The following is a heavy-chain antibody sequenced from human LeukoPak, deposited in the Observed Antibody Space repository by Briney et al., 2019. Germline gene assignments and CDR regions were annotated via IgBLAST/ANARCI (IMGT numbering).Heavy chain of an antibody. CDR1: GGTFSSYA. J-gene: IGHJ6*03. V-gene: IGHV1-69*13. CDR3: ARGSTYGDYVYYYMDV. Sequence: ASVKVSCKASGGTFSSYAISWVRQAPGQGLEWMGGIIPIFGTANYAQKFQGRVTITADESTSTAYMELSSLRSEDTAVYYCARGSTYGDYVYYYMDVWGKGTTVTVSS. CDR2: IIPIFGTA. D-gene: IGHD4-17*01.